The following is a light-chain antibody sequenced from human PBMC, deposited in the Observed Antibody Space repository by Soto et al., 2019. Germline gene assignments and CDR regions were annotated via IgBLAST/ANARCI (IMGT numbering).Light chain of an antibody. Sequence: DIVMTQSPFSLPVTLGQPASISCRSSQSLVDSDGNTFLNWFQQRPGQSPRRLIHKVSDRDSGVPDRFSGSGSGTDFTLRISRVEAEDVGVYYCMQGRQWPYTFGPGTKLEIK. CDR1: QSLVDSDGNTF. CDR2: KVS. J-gene: IGKJ2*01. CDR3: MQGRQWPYT. V-gene: IGKV2-30*01.